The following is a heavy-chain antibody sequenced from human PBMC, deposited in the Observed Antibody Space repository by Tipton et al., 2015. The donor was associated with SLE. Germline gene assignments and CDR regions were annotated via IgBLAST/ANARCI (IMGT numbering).Heavy chain of an antibody. J-gene: IGHJ6*03. CDR1: GGSFSGYY. CDR2: INHSGST. D-gene: IGHD3-16*01. CDR3: ARGVSGYFHYCYMDV. Sequence: LRLSCAVYGGSFSGYYWSWIRQPPGKGLEWIGEINHSGSTNYNPSLKSRVAISLDTPKNQFSLRLTSVTAADTAVYYCARGVSGYFHYCYMDVWGRGTTVTISS. V-gene: IGHV4-34*01.